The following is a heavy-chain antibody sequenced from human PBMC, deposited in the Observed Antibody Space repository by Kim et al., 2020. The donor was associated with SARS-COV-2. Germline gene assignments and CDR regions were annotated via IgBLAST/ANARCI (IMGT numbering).Heavy chain of an antibody. CDR1: GFTFSSYS. J-gene: IGHJ6*02. V-gene: IGHV3-21*01. CDR2: ISSSSSYI. D-gene: IGHD6-13*01. CDR3: ARDPGSSWPHLLDGMDV. Sequence: GGSLRLSCAASGFTFSSYSMNWVRQAPGKGLEWVSSISSSSSYIYYADSVKGRFTISRDNAKNSLYLQMNSLRAEDTAVYYCARDPGSSWPHLLDGMDVWGQGTTVTVSS.